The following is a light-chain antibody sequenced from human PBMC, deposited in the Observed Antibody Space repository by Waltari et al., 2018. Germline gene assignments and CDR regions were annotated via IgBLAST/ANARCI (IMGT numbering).Light chain of an antibody. CDR2: LGS. CDR1: QSLLGTTGYNY. J-gene: IGKJ2*03. V-gene: IGKV2-28*01. Sequence: DLVMTQSPLSLPVTPGESASISCRSSQSLLGTTGYNYLDWFLQKPGQSPLLLISLGSNRASGVPDRFSGSGSGTDFTLKITKVEAEDVGVYYCMQTRQTPFSCGQGTKLEIK. CDR3: MQTRQTPFS.